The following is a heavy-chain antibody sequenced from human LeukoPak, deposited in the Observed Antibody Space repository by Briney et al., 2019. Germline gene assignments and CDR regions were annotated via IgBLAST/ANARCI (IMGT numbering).Heavy chain of an antibody. CDR3: ARCTGGWLQWYYFDY. Sequence: SETLSLTCTVSGGSVSSGSYYWSWIRQPPGKGLEWIGYIYYSGSTNYNPSLKSRVTISADTSKNQFSLKLSSVTAADTAVYYCARCTGGWLQWYYFDYWGQGTLVTVSS. D-gene: IGHD5-24*01. CDR2: IYYSGST. CDR1: GGSVSSGSYY. V-gene: IGHV4-61*01. J-gene: IGHJ4*02.